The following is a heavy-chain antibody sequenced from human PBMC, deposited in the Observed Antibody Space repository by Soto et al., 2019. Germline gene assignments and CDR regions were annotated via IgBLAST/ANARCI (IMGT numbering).Heavy chain of an antibody. Sequence: RASVKVSCKASGYTFTSYGISWVRQAPGQGLEWMGWISAYNGNTNYAQKLQGRVTMTTDTSTSTAYMELSSVTAADTAVYYCARAPGGTLDYWGQGTLVTVSS. D-gene: IGHD1-1*01. CDR3: ARAPGGTLDY. J-gene: IGHJ4*02. V-gene: IGHV1-18*04. CDR1: GYTFTSYG. CDR2: ISAYNGNT.